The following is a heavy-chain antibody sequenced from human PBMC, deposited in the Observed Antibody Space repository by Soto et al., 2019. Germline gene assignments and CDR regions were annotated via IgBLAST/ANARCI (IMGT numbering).Heavy chain of an antibody. CDR3: ARDGYIVRGSWDYFDY. CDR1: GFTFSSYG. Sequence: QVQLVESGGGVVQPGRSLRLSCAASGFTFSSYGMHWVRQAPGKGLEWVAVIWYDGSNKYYADSVKGRFTISRDNSKNTLYLQMNSLRAEDTAVYYCARDGYIVRGSWDYFDYWGQGTMVTVSS. CDR2: IWYDGSNK. V-gene: IGHV3-33*01. D-gene: IGHD3-10*01. J-gene: IGHJ4*02.